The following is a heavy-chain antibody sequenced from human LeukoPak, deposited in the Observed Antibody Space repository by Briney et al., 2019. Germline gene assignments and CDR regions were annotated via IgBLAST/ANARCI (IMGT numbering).Heavy chain of an antibody. CDR3: AKSRLSADNYGSGTYPVDY. Sequence: PGGSLRLSCAASGFTFSNYAMTWVRQAPGKGLEWVSSISGSDGSTYYADSVKGRFTISRDDSKNTLYVQMNTLRADDTAVYYCAKSRLSADNYGSGTYPVDYWGQGTLVTVSS. CDR1: GFTFSNYA. V-gene: IGHV3-23*01. CDR2: ISGSDGST. J-gene: IGHJ4*02. D-gene: IGHD3-10*01.